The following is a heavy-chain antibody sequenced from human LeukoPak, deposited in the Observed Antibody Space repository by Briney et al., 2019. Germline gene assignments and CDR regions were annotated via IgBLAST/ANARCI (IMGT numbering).Heavy chain of an antibody. CDR3: ASGSPSRADYFDY. J-gene: IGHJ4*02. V-gene: IGHV1-69*06. CDR1: GDTFSSYA. CDR2: IIPIFGTA. D-gene: IGHD3-10*01. Sequence: GSSVKVSCKASGDTFSSYAISWVRQAPGQGLEWMGGIIPIFGTANYAQKFQGRVTITADKSTSTAYMELSSLGSEDTAVYYCASGSPSRADYFDYWGQGTLVTVSS.